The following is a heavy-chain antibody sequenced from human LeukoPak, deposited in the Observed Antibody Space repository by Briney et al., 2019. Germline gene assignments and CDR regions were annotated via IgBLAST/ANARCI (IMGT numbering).Heavy chain of an antibody. CDR3: ASGDVQQLVYRYYGMDV. CDR1: GGTFSSYT. V-gene: IGHV1-69*02. D-gene: IGHD6-13*01. CDR2: IIPILGIA. J-gene: IGHJ6*02. Sequence: GASVKVSCKASGGTFSSYTISWVRQAPGQGLEWMGRIIPILGIANYAQKFQGRVTITADKSTSTAYMELSSLRSEDTAVYYCASGDVQQLVYRYYGMDVWGQGTTVTVS.